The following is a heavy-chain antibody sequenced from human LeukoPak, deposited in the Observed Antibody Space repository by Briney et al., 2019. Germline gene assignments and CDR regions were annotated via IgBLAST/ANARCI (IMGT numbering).Heavy chain of an antibody. Sequence: SETQSLTCTVSGGSISSYYWSWIRQPPGKGLEWIGYIYYSGSTNYNPSLKSRVTISVDTSKNQFSLKLSSVTAAVTAVYYCASCEIAGPYWYFDLWGRGTLVTVSS. CDR1: GGSISSYY. J-gene: IGHJ2*01. V-gene: IGHV4-59*01. CDR3: ASCEIAGPYWYFDL. CDR2: IYYSGST. D-gene: IGHD6-13*01.